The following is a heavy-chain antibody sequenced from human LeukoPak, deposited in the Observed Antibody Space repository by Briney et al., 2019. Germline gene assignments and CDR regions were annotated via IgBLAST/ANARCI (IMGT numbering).Heavy chain of an antibody. J-gene: IGHJ4*02. CDR1: GGSISSSSYS. CDR2: MHYSGST. V-gene: IGHV4-39*01. D-gene: IGHD6-13*01. Sequence: SETLSLTCTVSGGSISSSSYSWGWIRQPPGKGLEWIGNMHYSGSTYYNPSLKSRVTMSVDTSKNQFSLKLSSVTAADTAVYYCARLYSSSCYFDYWGQGTLVTVSS. CDR3: ARLYSSSCYFDY.